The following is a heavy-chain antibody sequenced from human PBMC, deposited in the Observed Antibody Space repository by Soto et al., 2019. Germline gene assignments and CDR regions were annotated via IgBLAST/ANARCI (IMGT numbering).Heavy chain of an antibody. CDR2: IYYSGST. D-gene: IGHD5-12*01. J-gene: IGHJ5*02. CDR3: ARVKRGYDFAISGPVGRFDP. V-gene: IGHV4-61*08. CDR1: GGSISSGDYY. Sequence: SETLSLTCTVSGGSISSGDYYWSLIRQPPGKGLEWIGYIYYSGSTNYNPSLKSRVTISVDTSKNQFSLKLSSVTAADTAVYYCARVKRGYDFAISGPVGRFDPWGQGTLVTVSS.